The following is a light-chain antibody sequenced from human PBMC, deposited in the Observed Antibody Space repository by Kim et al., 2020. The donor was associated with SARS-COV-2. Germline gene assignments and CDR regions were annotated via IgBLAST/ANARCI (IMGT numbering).Light chain of an antibody. V-gene: IGKV3-20*01. CDR3: QQYSNSLGT. CDR2: GTS. Sequence: LSPGEGATLSCRASQSVSRIYLAWYQQRLGQAPRLLIYGTSTRATGIPARFSGSESGTDFTLTISRLEPEDFAVYYCQQYSNSLGTFGQGTKLEI. CDR1: QSVSRIY. J-gene: IGKJ2*02.